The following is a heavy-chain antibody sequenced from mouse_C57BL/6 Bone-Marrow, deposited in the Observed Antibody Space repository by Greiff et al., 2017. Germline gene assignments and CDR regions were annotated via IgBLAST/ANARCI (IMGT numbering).Heavy chain of an antibody. CDR1: GYTFTSYG. D-gene: IGHD2-2*01. CDR2: IYPRSGNT. J-gene: IGHJ4*01. V-gene: IGHV1-81*01. Sequence: QVQLQQSGAELARPGASVKLSCKASGYTFTSYGISWVKQRTGQGLEWIGEIYPRSGNTYYNEKFKGKATLTADKSSSTAYMELRSLTSEDSAVYFCASVIYYGYDVVDLYAMDYWGQGTSVTVSS. CDR3: ASVIYYGYDVVDLYAMDY.